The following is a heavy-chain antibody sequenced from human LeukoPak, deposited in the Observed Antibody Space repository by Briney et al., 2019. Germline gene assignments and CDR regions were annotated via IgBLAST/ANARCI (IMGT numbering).Heavy chain of an antibody. CDR1: GFTFSSYA. CDR2: IWYDGTME. D-gene: IGHD1-26*01. CDR3: AGGRDSGSQPH. V-gene: IGHV3-33*08. Sequence: GGSLRLSCAASGFTFSSYAMHWVRQAPGKGLEWVALIWYDGTMEYYADSVKGRFTISRDNSKNTLFLQMNSLRAEDTALYFCAGGRDSGSQPHWGQGTLVTVSS. J-gene: IGHJ4*02.